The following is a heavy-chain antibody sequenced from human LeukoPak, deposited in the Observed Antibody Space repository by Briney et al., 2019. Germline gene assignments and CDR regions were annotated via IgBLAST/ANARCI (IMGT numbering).Heavy chain of an antibody. CDR2: IKQDGSEK. CDR1: GFTFSSYW. V-gene: IGHV3-7*01. J-gene: IGHJ4*02. CDR3: ARGLDVDTAMGRLGD. Sequence: GGSLRLSCAASGFTFSSYWMSWVRQAPGKGLEWVANIKQDGSEKDYVDPVKGRFTISRDNAKNSLYLQMNSLRAEDTAVYYCARGLDVDTAMGRLGDWGQGTLVTVSS. D-gene: IGHD5-18*01.